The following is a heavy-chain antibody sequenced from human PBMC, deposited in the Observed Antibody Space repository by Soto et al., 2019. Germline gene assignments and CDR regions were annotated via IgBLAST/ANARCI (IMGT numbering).Heavy chain of an antibody. CDR2: IFHRGST. CDR3: ARGINMFGVVYLAS. J-gene: IGHJ4*02. V-gene: IGHV4-31*03. Sequence: QVRLQQSGPGLVRPSQTLALTCSVSGGSISRDDSYWTWLRRHPGRGLEWIGYIFHRGSTKFNPTLQSRVSMSLDTSQNRFSPTLSSVPAADTAVYFCARGINMFGVVYLASWGLGSLVTVSS. D-gene: IGHD3-3*02. CDR1: GGSISRDDSY.